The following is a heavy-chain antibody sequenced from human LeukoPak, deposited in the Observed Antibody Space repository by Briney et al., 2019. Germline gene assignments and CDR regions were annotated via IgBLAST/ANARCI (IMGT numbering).Heavy chain of an antibody. CDR3: GRYGSGSYLYYFDY. V-gene: IGHV3-23*01. CDR1: GFTFSSYG. J-gene: IGHJ4*02. Sequence: PGGTLRLSCAASGFTFSSYGMSWVRQAPGKGLEWVSAISGSGGSTYYADSVKGRFTISRDNSKNTLYLQMNSLRAEDTAVYYCGRYGSGSYLYYFDYWGQGTLVTVSS. CDR2: ISGSGGST. D-gene: IGHD3-10*01.